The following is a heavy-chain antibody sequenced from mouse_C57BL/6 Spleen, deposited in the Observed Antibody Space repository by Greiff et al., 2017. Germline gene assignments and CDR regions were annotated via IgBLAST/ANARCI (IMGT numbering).Heavy chain of an antibody. CDR2: INPNNGGT. V-gene: IGHV1-22*01. Sequence: EVQLQESGPELVKPGASVQMSCKASGYTFTDYNMHWVKQSHGKSLEWIGYINPNNGGTSYNQKFKGKATLTVNKSSSTAYMELRSLTSEDSAVYYGARSPHYGSSYGDFDYWGQGTTLPVSS. CDR3: ARSPHYGSSYGDFDY. J-gene: IGHJ2*01. CDR1: GYTFTDYN. D-gene: IGHD1-1*01.